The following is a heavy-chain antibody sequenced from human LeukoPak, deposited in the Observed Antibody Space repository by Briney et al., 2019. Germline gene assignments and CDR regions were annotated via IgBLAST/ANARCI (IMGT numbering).Heavy chain of an antibody. Sequence: SETLSLTCTVSGGSISSYYRSWIRQPAGKGLEWIGRIYTSGSTNYNPSLKSRVTMSVDTSKNQFSLKLSSVTAADTAVYYCARVGRFCSSTSCSSYYFDYWGQGTLVTVSS. J-gene: IGHJ4*02. D-gene: IGHD2-2*01. CDR1: GGSISSYY. V-gene: IGHV4-4*07. CDR2: IYTSGST. CDR3: ARVGRFCSSTSCSSYYFDY.